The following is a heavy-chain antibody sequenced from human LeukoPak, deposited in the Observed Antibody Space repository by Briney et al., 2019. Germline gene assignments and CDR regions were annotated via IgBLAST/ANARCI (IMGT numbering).Heavy chain of an antibody. CDR1: GGSFSGYY. V-gene: IGHV4-34*01. CDR2: INHSGST. Sequence: SETLSLTCAVYGGSFSGYYWSWIRQPPGKGLEWIGEINHSGSTNYNPSLKSRVTVSVDTSKNQFSLKLSSVTAADTAVYYCARGLDCSSTSCPIYYFDYWGQGTLVTVSS. J-gene: IGHJ4*02. CDR3: ARGLDCSSTSCPIYYFDY. D-gene: IGHD2-2*01.